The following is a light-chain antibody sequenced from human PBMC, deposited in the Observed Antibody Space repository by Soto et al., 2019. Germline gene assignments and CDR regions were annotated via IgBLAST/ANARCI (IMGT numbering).Light chain of an antibody. J-gene: IGLJ1*01. CDR2: EGS. V-gene: IGLV2-23*01. CDR3: CSYAGSSTPYV. CDR1: SSDVGSYNL. Sequence: QSVLTQPASVSGSPGQSITISCTGTSSDVGSYNLVSWYQQHPGKAPKLMIYEGSKRPSGVSNRFSGSKSGNTASLTISGLQAEDEAHYYCCSYAGSSTPYVFGTGTKLTVL.